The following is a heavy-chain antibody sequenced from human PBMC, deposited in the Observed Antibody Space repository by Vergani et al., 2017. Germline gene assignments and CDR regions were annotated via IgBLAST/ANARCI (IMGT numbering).Heavy chain of an antibody. CDR3: ATKSCGTPGCQIGYFRE. V-gene: IGHV3-30*03. CDR1: GFTPSYYG. CDR2: ISYDGMQK. D-gene: IGHD1-1*01. J-gene: IGHJ1*01. Sequence: QVHLVESGGGVVQPGRSLRLSCVVSGFTPSYYGMHWVRQAPGKGLEWVAVISYDGMQKYYADSVKGRFTISRDNSKSTLYLQMNSLRTEDTAVYYCATKSCGTPGCQIGYFREWGQGTLVTVSS.